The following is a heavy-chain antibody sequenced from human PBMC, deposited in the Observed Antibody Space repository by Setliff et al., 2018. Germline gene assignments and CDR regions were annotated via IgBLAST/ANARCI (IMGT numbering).Heavy chain of an antibody. V-gene: IGHV1-3*01. D-gene: IGHD2-2*01. Sequence: WIRQPPGKGLEWMGWINAGNGNTKYSQKFQGRVTITRDTSASTAYMELSSLRSEDTAVYYCARDGFEIVVVPAAIYYYYYMDVWGKGTTVTVSS. CDR2: INAGNGNT. J-gene: IGHJ6*03. CDR3: ARDGFEIVVVPAAIYYYYYMDV.